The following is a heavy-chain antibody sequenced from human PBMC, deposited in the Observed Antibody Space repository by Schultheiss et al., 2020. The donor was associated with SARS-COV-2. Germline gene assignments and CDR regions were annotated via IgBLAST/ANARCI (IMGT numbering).Heavy chain of an antibody. CDR2: ISSSSSTI. V-gene: IGHV3-48*01. D-gene: IGHD6-19*01. CDR3: AKFSSSGWYFDY. J-gene: IGHJ4*02. CDR1: GFTFSSYS. Sequence: GGSLRLSCAASGFTFSSYSMNWVRQAPEKGLEWVSYISSSSSTIYYADSVKGRFTISRDNSKNTLYLQMNSLRAEDTAVYYCAKFSSSGWYFDYWGQGTLVTVSS.